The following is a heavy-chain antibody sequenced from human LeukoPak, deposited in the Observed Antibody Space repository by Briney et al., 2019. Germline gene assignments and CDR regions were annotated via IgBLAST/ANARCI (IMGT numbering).Heavy chain of an antibody. J-gene: IGHJ4*02. Sequence: PGGSLRLSCAASGFTFSSYWMSWVRQAPGKGLEWVANIKQDGSEKYYVDSVKGRLTISRDNAKNSLYLQMDSLRAEDTAVYYCASGIAAADYYFDYWGQGTLVTVSS. D-gene: IGHD6-13*01. CDR3: ASGIAAADYYFDY. V-gene: IGHV3-7*01. CDR2: IKQDGSEK. CDR1: GFTFSSYW.